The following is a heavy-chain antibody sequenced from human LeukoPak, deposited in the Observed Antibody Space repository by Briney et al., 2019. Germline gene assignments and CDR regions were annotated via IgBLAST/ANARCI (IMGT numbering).Heavy chain of an antibody. J-gene: IGHJ6*03. CDR1: GGSISSYY. V-gene: IGHV4-59*01. CDR3: ARGGPPGYYYDYYMDV. Sequence: ASETLSLTCTVSGGSISSYYWSWIRQPPGKGLDWIGFIYHNGRTDYNPSLKSRVTISVDTSKNQFSLKMSSVTAADTAVYFCARGGPPGYYYDYYMDVWGKGTTVTISS. CDR2: IYHNGRT.